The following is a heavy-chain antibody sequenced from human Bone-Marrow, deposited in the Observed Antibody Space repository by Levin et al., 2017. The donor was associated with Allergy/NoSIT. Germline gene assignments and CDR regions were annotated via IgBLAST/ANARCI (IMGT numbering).Heavy chain of an antibody. V-gene: IGHV4-4*02. D-gene: IGHD2/OR15-2a*01. J-gene: IGHJ6*02. CDR3: DSVIIWNQYYLDV. Sequence: SETLSLTCAVSGGSINSSNWWSWVRQPPGKGLEWIGEIYQSGNTDYNPSLKSRVTISVDNSKNHFFLKLSSVTAADTAVYYCDSVIIWNQYYLDVWGQGTTVTVSS. CDR2: IYQSGNT. CDR1: GGSINSSNW.